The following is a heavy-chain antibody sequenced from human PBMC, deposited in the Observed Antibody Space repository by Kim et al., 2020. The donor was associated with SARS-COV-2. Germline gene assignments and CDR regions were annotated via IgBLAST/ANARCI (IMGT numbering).Heavy chain of an antibody. V-gene: IGHV1-8*01. CDR2: MNPNSGNT. CDR1: GYTFTSYD. J-gene: IGHJ4*02. D-gene: IGHD3-22*01. CDR3: ARGTVDYYDSSGADFDY. Sequence: ASVKVSCKASGYTFTSYDINWVRQATGQGLEWMGWMNPNSGNTGYAQKFQGRVTMTRNTSISTAYMELSSLRSEDTAVYYCARGTVDYYDSSGADFDYWGQGTLVTVSS.